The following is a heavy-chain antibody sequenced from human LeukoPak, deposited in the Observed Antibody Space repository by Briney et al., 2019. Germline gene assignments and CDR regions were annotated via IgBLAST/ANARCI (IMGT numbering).Heavy chain of an antibody. CDR1: GFTFSSYS. V-gene: IGHV3-21*01. J-gene: IGHJ3*02. Sequence: GGSLRLSCAASGFTFSSYSMNWVRQAPGKGLEWVSSISSSSSYMYYADSVKGRSTISRDNAKNSLYLQMNSLRAEDTAVYYCARFGYCSSTSCPGDAFDIWGQGTMVTVSS. D-gene: IGHD2-2*01. CDR2: ISSSSSYM. CDR3: ARFGYCSSTSCPGDAFDI.